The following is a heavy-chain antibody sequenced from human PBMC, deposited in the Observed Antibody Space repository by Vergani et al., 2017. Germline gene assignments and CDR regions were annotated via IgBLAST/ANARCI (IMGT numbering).Heavy chain of an antibody. Sequence: EVQLVESGGGLVKPGRSLRLSCAASGFTFDDYAMHWVRQAPGKGLEWVSGISWNSGSIGYADSVKGRFTISRDNAKNSLYLQMNSLRAEDTALYYCAKTRDIVATWHDAFDIWGQGTMVTVSS. CDR1: GFTFDDYA. CDR2: ISWNSGSI. CDR3: AKTRDIVATWHDAFDI. V-gene: IGHV3-9*01. D-gene: IGHD5-12*01. J-gene: IGHJ3*02.